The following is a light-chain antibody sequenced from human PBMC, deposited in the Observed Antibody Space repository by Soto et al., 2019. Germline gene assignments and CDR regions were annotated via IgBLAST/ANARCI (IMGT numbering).Light chain of an antibody. CDR3: QYYGTSIT. J-gene: IGKJ4*01. Sequence: EIVLTQSRDTLSLSPGDSVTLSCRASQSIDNNHLAWYQQKPGQAPRLLIHGTPNRATGIQDSFSGSGSGTEFTLTFRRLEPEDFAVYYCQYYGTSITCGGGTKVDIK. CDR1: QSIDNNH. CDR2: GTP. V-gene: IGKV3-20*01.